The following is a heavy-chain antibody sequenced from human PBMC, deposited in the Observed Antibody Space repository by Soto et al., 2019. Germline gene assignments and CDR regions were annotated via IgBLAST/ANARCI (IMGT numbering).Heavy chain of an antibody. V-gene: IGHV5-51*01. Sequence: WIGWVRQMPGKGLEHMGLIYPGDSDAMYSPSFQGQVTISADKSISTVYLQWNSLKASDTAIYYCASQIMLILGSGFDIWGQGTLVTVSS. J-gene: IGHJ3*02. CDR3: ASQIMLILGSGFDI. CDR1: W. D-gene: IGHD6-19*01. CDR2: IYPGDSDA.